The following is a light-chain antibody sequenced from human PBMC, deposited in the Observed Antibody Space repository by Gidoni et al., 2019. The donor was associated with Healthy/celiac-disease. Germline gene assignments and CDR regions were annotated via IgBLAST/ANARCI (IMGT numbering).Light chain of an antibody. CDR2: KAS. CDR3: RQYNSYSWT. V-gene: IGKV1-5*03. Sequence: DIQMTQSPSTLSASVGDRVTITCRASQSISSWLAWYQHQPGKAPKLLIYKASSLESGVPSRFSGSGSGTEFTLTISSLQPDDFATYYCRQYNSYSWTFGQGTKVEIK. J-gene: IGKJ1*01. CDR1: QSISSW.